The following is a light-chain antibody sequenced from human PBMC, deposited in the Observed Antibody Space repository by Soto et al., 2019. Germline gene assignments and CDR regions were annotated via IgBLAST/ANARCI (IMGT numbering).Light chain of an antibody. J-gene: IGKJ3*01. Sequence: EIVLTQSPGTLSLSPGERATLSCRASQSVSSQLAWYQQKPGQAPRLLIYDTSNRATGIPARFSGSGSGTDFTLTISSLEPDDFAVYYCQQRSNWPLTFGPGTKVDIK. CDR2: DTS. CDR3: QQRSNWPLT. CDR1: QSVSSQ. V-gene: IGKV3-11*01.